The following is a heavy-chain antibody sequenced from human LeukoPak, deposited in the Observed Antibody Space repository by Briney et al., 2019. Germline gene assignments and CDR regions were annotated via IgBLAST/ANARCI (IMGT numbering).Heavy chain of an antibody. Sequence: KPSETLSLTCTVSGGSISGYFWSWIRQPPGKGLELIGYLYYSGSTNYNPSLKSRVTVSVDTSKDQFSLRLSSVTAADTAVYYCARARYGGNSEGYFDLWGRGTLVTVSS. V-gene: IGHV4-59*01. CDR1: GGSISGYF. CDR3: ARARYGGNSEGYFDL. J-gene: IGHJ2*01. CDR2: LYYSGST. D-gene: IGHD4-23*01.